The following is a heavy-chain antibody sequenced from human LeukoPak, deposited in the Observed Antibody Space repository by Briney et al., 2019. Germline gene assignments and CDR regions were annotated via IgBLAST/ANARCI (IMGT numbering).Heavy chain of an antibody. CDR3: ARTNTGYETGLYYYYMDV. V-gene: IGHV1-2*02. Sequence: ASVKVSCKASGYTFTGYYMHWVRQAPGQGLEWMGWINPNSGGTNYAQKFQGRVTMTRDTSISTAYMELRSLRSADTAVYYCARTNTGYETGLYYYYMDVWGKGTTVTISS. CDR2: INPNSGGT. D-gene: IGHD5-12*01. CDR1: GYTFTGYY. J-gene: IGHJ6*03.